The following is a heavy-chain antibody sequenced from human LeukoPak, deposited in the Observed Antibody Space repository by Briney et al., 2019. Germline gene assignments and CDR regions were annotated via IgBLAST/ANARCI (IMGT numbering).Heavy chain of an antibody. Sequence: GGSLRLSCAASGFSFSSYYVNWVRQAPGKGLEWVSCISSSSTYIYYADSVRGRFAISRDNAKNSLYLQMNSLRAEDTAVYYCVRENRGSFDYWGQGSLVTVSS. D-gene: IGHD1-14*01. J-gene: IGHJ4*02. V-gene: IGHV3-21*01. CDR1: GFSFSSYY. CDR3: VRENRGSFDY. CDR2: ISSSSTYI.